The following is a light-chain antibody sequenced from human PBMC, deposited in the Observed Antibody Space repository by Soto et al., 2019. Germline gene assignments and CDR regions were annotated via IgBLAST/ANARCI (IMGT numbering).Light chain of an antibody. CDR2: DAS. CDR3: QQYNSYLS. J-gene: IGKJ1*01. CDR1: QSISSW. Sequence: DIETSKNTSTLSASVGDRVTITCRASQSISSWLAWYQQKPGKAPKLLIYDASSLESGVPSRFSGSGSGTEFTLTISSLQPDDFATYYCQQYNSYLSFGQGTKVDIK. V-gene: IGKV1-5*01.